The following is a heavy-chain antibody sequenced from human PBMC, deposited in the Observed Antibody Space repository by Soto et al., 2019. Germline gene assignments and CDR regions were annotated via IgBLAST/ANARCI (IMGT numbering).Heavy chain of an antibody. V-gene: IGHV2-5*02. J-gene: IGHJ4*02. CDR2: IYWDDEK. CDR3: AHRAYFDAGKQFDY. CDR1: GFSLSTSGVG. Sequence: QITLKESGPTLVKPTQTLTLTCTFSGFSLSTSGVGVGWIRQPPGKALEWLAIIYWDDEKRYSPSLKTRLTVTKDTSKNQVVLIMTNVDPVDTATYYCAHRAYFDAGKQFDYWGQGTLVSVSS. D-gene: IGHD3-22*01.